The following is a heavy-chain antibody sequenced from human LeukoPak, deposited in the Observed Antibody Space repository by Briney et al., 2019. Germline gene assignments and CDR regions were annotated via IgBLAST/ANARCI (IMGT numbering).Heavy chain of an antibody. CDR1: GFTFSSYS. CDR2: ISSSSSYI. D-gene: IGHD3-22*01. Sequence: GGSLRLSCAASGFTFSSYSMNWVRQAPGKGLEWVSSISSSSSYIYYADSVKGRFTISRDNAKNSLYLQMNSLRAEDTAVYYCARDRVHYYDSSGYYPDYWGQGTLVTVSS. CDR3: ARDRVHYYDSSGYYPDY. V-gene: IGHV3-21*01. J-gene: IGHJ4*02.